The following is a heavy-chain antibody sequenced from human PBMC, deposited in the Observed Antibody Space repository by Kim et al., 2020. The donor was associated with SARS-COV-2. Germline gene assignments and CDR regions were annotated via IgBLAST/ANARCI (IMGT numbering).Heavy chain of an antibody. Sequence: SETLSLTCTVSGGSVSTTSYYWGWIRQPPGKGLEWIGSVYSSGSTYYNPSLKRRVTISVDTSKNQFSLKLSSVTAADRAVYYCAREKGTIWSPYFFDYWGQGTLVTVSS. V-gene: IGHV4-39*07. J-gene: IGHJ4*02. CDR2: VYSSGST. D-gene: IGHD6-13*01. CDR1: GGSVSTTSYY. CDR3: AREKGTIWSPYFFDY.